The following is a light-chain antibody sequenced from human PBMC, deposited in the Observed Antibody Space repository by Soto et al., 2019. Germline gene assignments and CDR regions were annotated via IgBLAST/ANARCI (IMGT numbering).Light chain of an antibody. J-gene: IGKJ5*01. V-gene: IGKV1-9*01. CDR3: LQFYSDLSLT. CDR1: EGLSGY. CDR2: AVS. Sequence: IQLTQSPSSLSASLGDRVTITCRAGEGLSGYLAWYQKKPGIPPKLLIYAVSTLQSGVPSRFSGSGSGTDFTLTISGLQPEDFATYYCLQFYSDLSLTFGQGTRLDIK.